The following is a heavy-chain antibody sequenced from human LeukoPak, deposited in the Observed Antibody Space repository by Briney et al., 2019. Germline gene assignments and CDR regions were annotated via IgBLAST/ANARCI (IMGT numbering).Heavy chain of an antibody. Sequence: SVKVSCKASGGTFSSYAISWVRQAPGQGLEWMGGIIPIFGTANYAQKFQGRVTITADESTSTAYMELSSLRSEDTAVYYCAGDRGAAAGTGTGFDPWGQGTLVTVSS. V-gene: IGHV1-69*01. CDR2: IIPIFGTA. CDR1: GGTFSSYA. D-gene: IGHD6-13*01. CDR3: AGDRGAAAGTGTGFDP. J-gene: IGHJ5*02.